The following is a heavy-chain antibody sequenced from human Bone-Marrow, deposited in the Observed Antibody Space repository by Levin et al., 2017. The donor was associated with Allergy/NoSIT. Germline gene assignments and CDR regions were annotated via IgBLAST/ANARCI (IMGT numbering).Heavy chain of an antibody. CDR1: GGSISSYY. V-gene: IGHV4-4*07. J-gene: IGHJ6*02. CDR2: IYTSGST. Sequence: PSETLSLTCTVSGGSISSYYWSWIRQPAGKGLEWIGRIYTSGSTNYNPSLKSRVTMSVDTSKNQFSLKLSSVTAADTAVYYCARDPFITIFGVALGKYYYGMDVWGQGTTVTVSS. CDR3: ARDPFITIFGVALGKYYYGMDV. D-gene: IGHD3-3*01.